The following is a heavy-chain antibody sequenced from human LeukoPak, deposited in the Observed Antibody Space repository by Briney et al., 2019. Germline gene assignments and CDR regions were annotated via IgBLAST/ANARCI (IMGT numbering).Heavy chain of an antibody. J-gene: IGHJ1*01. D-gene: IGHD4-17*01. CDR1: GFTFRSSE. V-gene: IGHV3-48*03. CDR2: ISGTGNTI. CDR3: ARDSYNGDYVPGYFQH. Sequence: GGSLRLSCATSGFTFRSSEMNWVRQAPGKGLEWVSYISGTGNTIYYTDSVKGRFTISRDNAQNSLYLQMNSLRAEDTAVYYCARDSYNGDYVPGYFQHWGQGTLVTVSS.